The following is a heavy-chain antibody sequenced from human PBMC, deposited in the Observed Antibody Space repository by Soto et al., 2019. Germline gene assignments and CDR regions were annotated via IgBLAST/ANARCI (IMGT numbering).Heavy chain of an antibody. J-gene: IGHJ1*01. Sequence: PGGSLRLSCAASGFTVSSNYMSWVRQAPGKGLEWVSVIYSGGSTYYADSVKGRFTISRDNSKNTLYLQMNSLRAEDTAVYYCARDIPPTVTQEYFQHWGQGTLVTVSS. D-gene: IGHD4-17*01. CDR3: ARDIPPTVTQEYFQH. V-gene: IGHV3-66*01. CDR1: GFTVSSNY. CDR2: IYSGGST.